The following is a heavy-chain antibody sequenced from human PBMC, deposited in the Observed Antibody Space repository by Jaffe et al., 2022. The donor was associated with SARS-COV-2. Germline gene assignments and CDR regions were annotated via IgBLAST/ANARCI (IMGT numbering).Heavy chain of an antibody. V-gene: IGHV3-21*01. CDR2: ISSSSSYI. J-gene: IGHJ3*02. D-gene: IGHD1-26*01. CDR1: GFTFSSYS. Sequence: EVQLVESGGGLVKPGGSLRLSCAASGFTFSSYSMNWVRQAPGKGLEWVSSISSSSSYIYYADSVKGRFTISRDNAKNSLYLQMNSLRAEDTAVYYCARKGAWEPGRDAFDIWGQGTMVTVSS. CDR3: ARKGAWEPGRDAFDI.